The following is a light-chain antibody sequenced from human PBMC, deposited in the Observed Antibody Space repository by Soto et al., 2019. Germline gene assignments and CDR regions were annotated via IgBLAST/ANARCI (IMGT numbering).Light chain of an antibody. Sequence: DIQMTQSPSTLSASVGDRATITCRASQSISSWLAWYQQKPGKAPKVLIYKASSLESGVPSRFSGSGSGTEFTLTISSLQPDDFATYYCQHYNNYPWTFGQGTKVEIK. CDR2: KAS. CDR1: QSISSW. J-gene: IGKJ1*01. V-gene: IGKV1-5*03. CDR3: QHYNNYPWT.